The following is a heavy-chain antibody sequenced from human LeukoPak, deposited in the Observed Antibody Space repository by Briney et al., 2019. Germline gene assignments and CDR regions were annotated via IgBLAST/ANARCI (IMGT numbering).Heavy chain of an antibody. Sequence: GGSLRLSCAASRFTFSNYWMSWVRQAPGKGLEWVANINQDGSERYYVDSVKGRFTISRDNAKNSLYLQMNSLRAEDTAVYYCARDLGGYSYGSHFDYWGQGTLVTVSS. V-gene: IGHV3-7*01. J-gene: IGHJ4*02. D-gene: IGHD5-18*01. CDR1: RFTFSNYW. CDR2: INQDGSER. CDR3: ARDLGGYSYGSHFDY.